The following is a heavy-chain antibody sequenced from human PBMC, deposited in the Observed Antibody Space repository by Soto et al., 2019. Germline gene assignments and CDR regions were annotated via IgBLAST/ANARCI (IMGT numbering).Heavy chain of an antibody. D-gene: IGHD2-15*01. CDR3: ARDYCSGGSCYGVFYYYYGMDV. J-gene: IGHJ6*02. CDR1: GFTFSSYG. CDR2: IWYDGSNK. Sequence: VGSLRLSCAASGFTFSSYGMPWVRQAPGKGLEWGAVIWYDGSNKYYADSVKGRFTISRGNSKNTLYLQMNSLRAEDTAVYYCARDYCSGGSCYGVFYYYYGMDVWGQGTTVTVSS. V-gene: IGHV3-33*01.